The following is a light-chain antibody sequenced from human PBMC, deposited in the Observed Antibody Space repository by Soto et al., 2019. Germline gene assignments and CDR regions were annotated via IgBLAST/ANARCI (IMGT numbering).Light chain of an antibody. Sequence: QSALTQPASGSGSPGQSITISCTGTSSDVGSYNLVSWYQQHPGKAPKLMIYEGSKRPSGVSNRFSGSKSGNTASLTISGLQAEDEDDYYCCSYAGSRVFGGGTKLTVL. J-gene: IGLJ3*02. CDR2: EGS. V-gene: IGLV2-23*01. CDR1: SSDVGSYNL. CDR3: CSYAGSRV.